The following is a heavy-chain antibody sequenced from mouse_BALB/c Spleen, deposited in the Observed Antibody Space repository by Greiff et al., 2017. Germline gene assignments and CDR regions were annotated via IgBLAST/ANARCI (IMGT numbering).Heavy chain of an antibody. V-gene: IGHV2-5-1*01. CDR3: AGKDYYAMDY. CDR2: IWRGGST. CDR1: GFSLTSYG. Sequence: QVHVKQSGPSLVRPSPSLSITCTVSGFSLTSYGVHWFSQSPGRGREWLGVIWRGGSTDYNAAFMSRLSITKDNSKSQVFFKMNSRQADDTAIYYCAGKDYYAMDYWGQGTSVTVSS. J-gene: IGHJ4*01.